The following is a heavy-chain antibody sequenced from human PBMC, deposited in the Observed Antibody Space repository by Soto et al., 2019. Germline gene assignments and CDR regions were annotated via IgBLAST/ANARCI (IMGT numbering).Heavy chain of an antibody. CDR3: ARDRGSGWYMASRFGDAFDI. D-gene: IGHD6-19*01. CDR1: GFTFSSYS. CDR2: ISSSSSYI. J-gene: IGHJ3*02. V-gene: IGHV3-21*01. Sequence: GGSLRLSCAASGFTFSSYSMNWVRQAPGKGLEWVSSISSSSSYIYYADSVKGRFTISRDNAKNSLYLQMNSLRAEDTAVYYCARDRGSGWYMASRFGDAFDIWGQGTMVTVSS.